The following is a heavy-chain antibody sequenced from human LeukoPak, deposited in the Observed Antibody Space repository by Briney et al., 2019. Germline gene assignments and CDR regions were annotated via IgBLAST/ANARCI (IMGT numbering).Heavy chain of an antibody. CDR3: ATPSIAARPWYYGMDV. CDR1: GGSISSGGYY. D-gene: IGHD6-6*01. Sequence: PSQTLSLTCTVSGGSISSGGYYWSWIRQHPGKGLEWIGYIYYSGSTYYNPSLKSRVTISVDTSKNQFSLKLSSVTAADTAVYYCATPSIAARPWYYGMDVWGQGTTVTVSS. CDR2: IYYSGST. V-gene: IGHV4-30-4*08. J-gene: IGHJ6*02.